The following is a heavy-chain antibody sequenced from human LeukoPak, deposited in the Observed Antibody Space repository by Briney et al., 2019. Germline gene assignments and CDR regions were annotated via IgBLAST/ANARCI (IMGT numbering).Heavy chain of an antibody. J-gene: IGHJ3*02. CDR1: GFTFSNYW. V-gene: IGHV3-7*01. CDR2: IKQDGSEK. Sequence: GGSLRLSCAASGFTFSNYWVSWVRQAPGKGLEWVANIKQDGSEKYYVDSVKGRFTISRDNAKNSLYLQMNSLRAEDTAVYYCARDPENLFTMIVHDVFNIWGQGTMVTVSS. D-gene: IGHD3-22*01. CDR3: ARDPENLFTMIVHDVFNI.